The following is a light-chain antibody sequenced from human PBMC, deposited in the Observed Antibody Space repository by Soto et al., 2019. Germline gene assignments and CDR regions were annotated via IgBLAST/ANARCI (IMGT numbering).Light chain of an antibody. CDR1: NSDDGNYNL. V-gene: IGLV2-23*01. CDR2: EGS. CDR3: CSYARSSTYV. Sequence: QSVLTQPASVSGSPGQSITISCTGTNSDDGNYNLVSWYQQHPGKAPKLLIFEGSKRPSGVSNRFSGSKSGNTASLTISGLQAEDEADYYCCSYARSSTYVFGTGTKVTVL. J-gene: IGLJ1*01.